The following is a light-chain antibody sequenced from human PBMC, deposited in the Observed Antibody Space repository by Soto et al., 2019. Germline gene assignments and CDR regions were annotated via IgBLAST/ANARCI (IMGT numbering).Light chain of an antibody. V-gene: IGLV2-8*01. Sequence: QSVLTQPPSASGSPGQSVTISCIGTSSDVGGYNYVSWYQQHPGKAPKLMIYEVSKRPSGVPDRFSGSKSGNTASLTVSGLQAEDEADYYCNSYGGTNNFVVFGTGTKLTVL. CDR1: SSDVGGYNY. CDR3: NSYGGTNNFVV. CDR2: EVS. J-gene: IGLJ1*01.